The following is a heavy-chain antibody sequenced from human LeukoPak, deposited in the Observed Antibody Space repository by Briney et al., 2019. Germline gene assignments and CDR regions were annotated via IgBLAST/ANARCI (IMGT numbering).Heavy chain of an antibody. J-gene: IGHJ6*02. CDR3: ARVRLWDRGTSYYYGMDV. CDR1: GFSFRYYT. Sequence: GGSLRLSCTASGFSFRYYTLSWVRQAPGQGLEWVGFIRNQGYGGTTQYAASVEGRFTISRDDSKSIAYLQMNSLKGEDTAVYYCARVRLWDRGTSYYYGMDVWGQGTTVTVSS. V-gene: IGHV3-49*04. D-gene: IGHD5-18*01. CDR2: IRNQGYGGTT.